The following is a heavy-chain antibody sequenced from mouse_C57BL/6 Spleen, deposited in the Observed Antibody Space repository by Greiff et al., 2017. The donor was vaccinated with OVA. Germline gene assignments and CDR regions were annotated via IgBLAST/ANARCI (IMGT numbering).Heavy chain of an antibody. V-gene: IGHV1-26*01. CDR1: GYTFTDYY. CDR3: ARKKTTVVADYYAMDY. CDR2: LNPNNGGT. D-gene: IGHD1-1*01. J-gene: IGHJ4*01. Sequence: EVQLQQSGPELVKPGASVKISCKASGYTFTDYYMNWVKQSHGKSLEWIGDLNPNNGGTSYNQKFKGKATLTVDKSSSTAYMELRSLTSEDSAVYYCARKKTTVVADYYAMDYWGQGTSVTVSS.